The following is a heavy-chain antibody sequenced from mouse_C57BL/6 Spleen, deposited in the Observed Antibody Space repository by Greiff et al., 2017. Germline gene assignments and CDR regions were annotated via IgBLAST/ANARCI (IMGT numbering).Heavy chain of an antibody. Sequence: EVKLVESGGGLVKPGGSLKLSCAASGFTFSSYAMSWVRQTPEKRLEWVATISDGGSYTYYPDNVKGRFTISRDNAKNNLYLQMSHLKSEDTAMYYCARDLSFHIVPYYAMDYWGQGTSVTVSS. D-gene: IGHD2-12*01. J-gene: IGHJ4*01. CDR1: GFTFSSYA. CDR2: ISDGGSYT. CDR3: ARDLSFHIVPYYAMDY. V-gene: IGHV5-4*01.